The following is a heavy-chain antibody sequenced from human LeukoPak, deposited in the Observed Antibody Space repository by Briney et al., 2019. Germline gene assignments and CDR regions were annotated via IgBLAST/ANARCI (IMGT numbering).Heavy chain of an antibody. CDR3: AKDRITMIVVVIFDY. V-gene: IGHV3-23*01. CDR1: GFTFSSYA. Sequence: GSLRLSCAAPGFTFSSYAMSWVRQAPGKGLEWVSAISCSGGSTYYADSVKGRFTISRDNSKNTLYLQMNSLRAEDTAVYYCAKDRITMIVVVIFDYWGQGTLVTVSS. CDR2: ISCSGGST. D-gene: IGHD3-22*01. J-gene: IGHJ4*02.